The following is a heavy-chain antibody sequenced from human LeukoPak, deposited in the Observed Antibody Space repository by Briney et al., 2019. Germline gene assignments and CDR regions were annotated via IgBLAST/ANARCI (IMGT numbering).Heavy chain of an antibody. Sequence: PGGSLRLSCTASGFTFSSYWMSWVRQTPEKGLEWVANIKQDGSEKVYVDSVKGRFTISRDNAKSSLYLQMSGLRAEDTAVYYCARDPYSSSWSYGMDVWGQGTTVTVS. J-gene: IGHJ6*02. V-gene: IGHV3-7*05. CDR2: IKQDGSEK. CDR1: GFTFSSYW. CDR3: ARDPYSSSWSYGMDV. D-gene: IGHD6-13*01.